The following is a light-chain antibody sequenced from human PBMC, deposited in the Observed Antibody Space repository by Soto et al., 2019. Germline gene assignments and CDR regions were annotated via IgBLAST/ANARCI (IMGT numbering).Light chain of an antibody. J-gene: IGKJ2*01. CDR1: QSVSSY. V-gene: IGKV3-11*01. CDR2: DAS. CDR3: QQRSNWPQYT. Sequence: IVLTQSPATLSLSRGERATLSCRASQSVSSYLAWYQQKPGQAPRLLIYDASNRATGIPARFSGSGSGTDFTLTISSLEPEDFAVYYCQQRSNWPQYTFGQGTKLEIK.